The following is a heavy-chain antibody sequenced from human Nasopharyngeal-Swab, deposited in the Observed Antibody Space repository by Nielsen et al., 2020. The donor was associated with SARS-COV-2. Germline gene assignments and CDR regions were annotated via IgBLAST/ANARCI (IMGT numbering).Heavy chain of an antibody. V-gene: IGHV3-33*01. J-gene: IGHJ3*02. Sequence: GESLKISCAASGFTFSSYAMHWVRQAPGKGLEWVAVILYDGMIKYYADSMKGRFTISRDNSRNTVYLEMNSLRADDTAVYYCVRDESGAFDIWGQGTMVTVSS. CDR3: VRDESGAFDI. D-gene: IGHD3-10*01. CDR2: ILYDGMIK. CDR1: GFTFSSYA.